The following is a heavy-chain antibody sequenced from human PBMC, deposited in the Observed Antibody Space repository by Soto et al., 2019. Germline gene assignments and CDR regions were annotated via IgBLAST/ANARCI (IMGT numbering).Heavy chain of an antibody. Sequence: EVQLVESGGGLVQPGGSLRLSCAASGFTVSTNYMNWVRQAPGKGLEWVSVIYSGGSTYYADSVKGRFTISRDNSKNTLFLQMNSLRVEDTAVYSGARGEPHHFFDYWGQGTLVTVSS. J-gene: IGHJ4*02. V-gene: IGHV3-66*01. D-gene: IGHD3-16*01. CDR2: IYSGGST. CDR1: GFTVSTNY. CDR3: ARGEPHHFFDY.